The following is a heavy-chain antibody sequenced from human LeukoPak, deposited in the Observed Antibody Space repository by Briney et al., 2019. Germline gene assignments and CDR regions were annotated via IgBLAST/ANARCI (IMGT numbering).Heavy chain of an antibody. D-gene: IGHD6-13*01. CDR3: ARTTEAHSWQTRSHSYYMDV. J-gene: IGHJ6*03. V-gene: IGHV4-59*01. CDR2: IYDSGST. CDR1: RGSISSYY. Sequence: SETLSLTCTVPRGSISSYYWSSSREPPGKGLGWMGLIYDSGSTNYNPSPQSRVTISVDTSTNQFSLKLRSVTAADTAVYYCARTTEAHSWQTRSHSYYMDVWGKGTRSPSP.